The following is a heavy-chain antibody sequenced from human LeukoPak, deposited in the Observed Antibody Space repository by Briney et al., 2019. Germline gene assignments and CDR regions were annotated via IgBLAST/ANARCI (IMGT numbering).Heavy chain of an antibody. D-gene: IGHD3-9*01. V-gene: IGHV3-30*18. Sequence: GGSLRLSCAASGFTFSSYGMHWVRQAPGKGLEWVAVISYDGSNKYYADSVKGRFTISRDNSKNTLYLQMNSLRAEDTAVYYCAKEGNFDWFNAFDIWGQETMVTVSS. J-gene: IGHJ3*02. CDR3: AKEGNFDWFNAFDI. CDR1: GFTFSSYG. CDR2: ISYDGSNK.